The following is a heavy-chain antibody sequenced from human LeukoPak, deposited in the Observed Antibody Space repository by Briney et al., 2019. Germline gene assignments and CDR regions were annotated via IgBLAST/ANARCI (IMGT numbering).Heavy chain of an antibody. CDR2: INHSGST. J-gene: IGHJ3*01. V-gene: IGHV4-34*01. CDR3: ARGGKLLWFGEGRDAFDV. Sequence: SETLSLXCAVYGGSFSGYYWSWIRQPPGKGLEWIGEINHSGSTNYNPSLKSRVTISVDTSKNQFSLKLSSVTAADTAVYYCARGGKLLWFGEGRDAFDVWGQGTMVTVSS. D-gene: IGHD3-10*01. CDR1: GGSFSGYY.